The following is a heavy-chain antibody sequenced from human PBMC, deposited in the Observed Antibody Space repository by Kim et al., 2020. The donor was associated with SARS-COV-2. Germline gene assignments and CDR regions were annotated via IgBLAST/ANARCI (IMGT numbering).Heavy chain of an antibody. CDR3: AKSAITSDWYLDY. CDR1: EFPFRNSV. CDR2: IDTRATNT. Sequence: GGSLRLSCAASEFPFRNSVMTWVRRAPGKGLEWVSSIDTRATNTFYSDSVKGRFTISRDNSKNTLYLQMNSLRAEDTAIYYCAKSAITSDWYLDYWG. D-gene: IGHD3-9*01. J-gene: IGHJ4*01. V-gene: IGHV3-23*05.